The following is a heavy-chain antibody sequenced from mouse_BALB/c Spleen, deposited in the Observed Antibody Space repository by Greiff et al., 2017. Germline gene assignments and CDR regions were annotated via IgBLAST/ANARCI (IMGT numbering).Heavy chain of an antibody. CDR3: AEEGYYGRNYYAMDY. D-gene: IGHD1-1*01. Sequence: EVMLVESGGGLVQPGGSLKLSCAASGFTFSSYGMSWVRQTPDKRLELVATINSNGGSTYYPDSVKGRFTISRDNAKNTLYLQMSSLKSEDTAMYYCAEEGYYGRNYYAMDYWGQGTSVTVSS. J-gene: IGHJ4*01. V-gene: IGHV5-6-3*01. CDR1: GFTFSSYG. CDR2: INSNGGST.